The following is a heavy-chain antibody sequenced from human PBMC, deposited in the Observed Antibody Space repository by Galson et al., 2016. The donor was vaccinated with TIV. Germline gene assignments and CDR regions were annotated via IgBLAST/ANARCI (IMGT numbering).Heavy chain of an antibody. CDR3: MREGSTVTMHHYFGVDV. V-gene: IGHV4-61*02. J-gene: IGHJ6*01. D-gene: IGHD4-17*01. CDR1: GGSISSGSYY. CDR2: IYTSGNT. Sequence: TLSLTCTVSGGSISSGSYYWTWVRQPAGKGLEYIGRIYTSGNTNCNPSLKSRVTVSADTSKNQFSLKLTSVTAAGTAVYYCMREGSTVTMHHYFGVDVWGQGTTVIVSS.